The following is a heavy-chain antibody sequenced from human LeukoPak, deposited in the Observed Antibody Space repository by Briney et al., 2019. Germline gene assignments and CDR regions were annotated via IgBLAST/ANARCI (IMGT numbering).Heavy chain of an antibody. CDR2: IDHTGST. CDR1: GGSFTPNY. V-gene: IGHV4-34*10. J-gene: IGHJ6*03. Sequence: SETLSLTCPVSGGSFTPNYYTWIGQPPGKGGEGIGEIDHTGSTNYNPSLKSRVTMSVDTSKNQFSLKLSSVTAADTAVYYCASETDPYYMDVWGKGTTVTVSS. CDR3: ASETDPYYMDV. D-gene: IGHD2-21*02.